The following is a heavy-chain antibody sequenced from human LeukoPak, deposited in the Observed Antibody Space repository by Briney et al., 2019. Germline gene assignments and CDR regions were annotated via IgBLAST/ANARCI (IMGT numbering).Heavy chain of an antibody. V-gene: IGHV3-11*01. CDR2: ISSSGSTI. CDR1: GFTFSDYY. Sequence: GGSLRLSCAASGFTFSDYYMSWIRQAPGKGLEWVSYISSSGSTIYYADSVKGRFIISRDNAKNSLFLQMNNLRAEDTAVYYCARSRSAAPIFYYGMDVWGQGTTVTVSS. D-gene: IGHD6-13*01. CDR3: ARSRSAAPIFYYGMDV. J-gene: IGHJ6*02.